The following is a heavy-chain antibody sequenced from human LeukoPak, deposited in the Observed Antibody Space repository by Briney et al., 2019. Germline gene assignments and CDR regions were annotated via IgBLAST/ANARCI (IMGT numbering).Heavy chain of an antibody. CDR2: ISPPDSDT. J-gene: IGHJ4*02. CDR1: GFSFTNYW. Sequence: GGSLQSSFKASGFSFTNYWIGWGGPRPGKGLDSIAIISPPDSDTKSTPSFQPQITISAHKSINPAYLQWNSLKASDTAMYYCARQPFDYWGQGTLVTVSS. V-gene: IGHV5-51*01. CDR3: ARQPFDY.